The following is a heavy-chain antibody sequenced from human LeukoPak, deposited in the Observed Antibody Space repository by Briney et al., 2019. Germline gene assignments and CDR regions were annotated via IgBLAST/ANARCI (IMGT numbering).Heavy chain of an antibody. V-gene: IGHV1-69*13. CDR2: IIPIFGTA. J-gene: IGHJ5*02. CDR3: AREYYDFWSGYYFYNGFDP. Sequence: ASVKVSCKASGGTFSSYAISWVRQAPGQGLEWMGGIIPIFGTANYAQKFQGRVTTTADESTSTAYMELSSLRSEDTAVYYCAREYYDFWSGYYFYNGFDPWGQGTLVTVSS. CDR1: GGTFSSYA. D-gene: IGHD3-3*01.